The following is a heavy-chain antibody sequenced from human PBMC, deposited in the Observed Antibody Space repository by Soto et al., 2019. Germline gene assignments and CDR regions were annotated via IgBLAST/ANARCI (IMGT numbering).Heavy chain of an antibody. J-gene: IGHJ5*02. CDR3: ARESLVITFGGDIATNWFDP. D-gene: IGHD3-16*02. CDR1: GDSVSSNSAA. V-gene: IGHV6-1*01. Sequence: PSQTLSLTCAISGDSVSSNSAAWNWIRQSPSRGLEWLGRTYYRSKWYNDYAVSVKSRITINPDTSKNQFSLQLNSVTPEDTAVDYCARESLVITFGGDIATNWFDPWGQGTLVTVSS. CDR2: TYYRSKWYN.